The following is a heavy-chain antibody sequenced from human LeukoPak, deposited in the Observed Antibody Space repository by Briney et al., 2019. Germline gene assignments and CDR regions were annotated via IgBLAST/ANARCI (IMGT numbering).Heavy chain of an antibody. Sequence: ASVKVSCKASGYTFTSYGISWVRQAPGQGLEWMGWISAYNGNTNYAQKLQGRVTMTTDTPTSTAYMELRSLRSDDTAVYYCARGRNRDVLFFPAYVYWGQGTLVTVSS. CDR3: ARGRNRDVLFFPAYVY. CDR2: ISAYNGNT. V-gene: IGHV1-18*01. CDR1: GYTFTSYG. J-gene: IGHJ4*02. D-gene: IGHD2/OR15-2a*01.